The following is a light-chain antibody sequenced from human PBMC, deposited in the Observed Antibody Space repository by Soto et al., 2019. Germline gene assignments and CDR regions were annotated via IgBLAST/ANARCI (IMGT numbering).Light chain of an antibody. CDR2: AAS. CDR3: QQYNNWPPWT. V-gene: IGKV3-15*01. Sequence: EIVMTQSPGTLSASPGERATLSCRASQSVLSSLAWYQQKPGQAPRLLIYAASTRATDVPPRFSGSGSGTEFHLTISSLQPGDFAVYYCQQYNNWPPWTFGQGTRVEVK. J-gene: IGKJ1*01. CDR1: QSVLSS.